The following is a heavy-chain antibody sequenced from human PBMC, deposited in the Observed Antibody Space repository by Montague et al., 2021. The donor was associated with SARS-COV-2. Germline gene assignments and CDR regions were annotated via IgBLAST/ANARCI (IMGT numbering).Heavy chain of an antibody. CDR1: GGSISSSNW. V-gene: IGHV4-4*02. CDR2: IYHRGST. CDR3: ARGQITMVRGVPQRAFDI. Sequence: SETLSLTCAVSGGSISSSNWWSWVRQPPGKGLEWIGEIYHRGSTNYNPSLKSRVTISVDKSKNQFSLKLSSVTAADTAVYYCARGQITMVRGVPQRAFDIWGQGTMVTVSS. D-gene: IGHD3-10*01. J-gene: IGHJ3*02.